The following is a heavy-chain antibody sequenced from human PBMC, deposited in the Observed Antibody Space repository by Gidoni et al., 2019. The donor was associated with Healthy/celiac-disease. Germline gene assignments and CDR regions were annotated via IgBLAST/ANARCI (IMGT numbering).Heavy chain of an antibody. CDR2: ISSSRSTI. CDR1: GFTFSSYE. J-gene: IGHJ4*02. CDR3: AREGAAGAFDY. Sequence: EVQLVESGGGLVQPGGSLRLSCAASGFTFSSYEMNWVRQAPGKGLEWVSYISSSRSTIYYADSVKGRFTISRDNAKNSLYLQMNSLRAEDTAVYYCAREGAAGAFDYWGQGTLVTVSS. D-gene: IGHD6-13*01. V-gene: IGHV3-48*03.